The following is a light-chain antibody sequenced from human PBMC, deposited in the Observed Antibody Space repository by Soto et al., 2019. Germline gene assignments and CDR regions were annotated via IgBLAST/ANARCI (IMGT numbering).Light chain of an antibody. CDR3: AAWDDSLNGVL. Sequence: QSVLTQSPSASGTLGQRVTISCSGSSSNIGTTTVNWYQQLPGTAPKLRIYSYNQRPSGVPDRFSGSKSGTSASLAISGLQSEDEADYYCAAWDDSLNGVLFGGGTKLTVL. CDR2: SYN. V-gene: IGLV1-44*01. CDR1: SSNIGTTT. J-gene: IGLJ2*01.